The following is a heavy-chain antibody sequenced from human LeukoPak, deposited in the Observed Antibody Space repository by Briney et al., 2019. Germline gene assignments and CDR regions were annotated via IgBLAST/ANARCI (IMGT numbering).Heavy chain of an antibody. Sequence: GESLKISCKGSGFSFTNYWIGWVRQMPGKGLEWMGIIYPGDFDTRYTPSFQRQVTISSDKSISTAYLQWSSLKASDTAMYDCARLGYSSGTKWDFYYYYMDVWGKGTTVTVSS. CDR2: IYPGDFDT. CDR1: GFSFTNYW. J-gene: IGHJ6*03. V-gene: IGHV5-51*01. D-gene: IGHD6-19*01. CDR3: ARLGYSSGTKWDFYYYYMDV.